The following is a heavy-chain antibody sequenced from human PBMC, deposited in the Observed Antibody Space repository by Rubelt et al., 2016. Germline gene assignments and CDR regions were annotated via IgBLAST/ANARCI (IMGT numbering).Heavy chain of an antibody. CDR1: GGSFSGYS. D-gene: IGHD1-26*01. J-gene: IGHJ4*02. Sequence: QVQLQQWGAGLLKPSETLSLTCAVYGGSFSGYSWSWIRQPPGKGLEWIGEINHSGSPNYNSSLTSRVTISVDTSKNQFSLKLSSGTAEDTAGYYCARALVGATNYFDYWGQGTLVTVSS. CDR2: INHSGSP. CDR3: ARALVGATNYFDY. V-gene: IGHV4-34*01.